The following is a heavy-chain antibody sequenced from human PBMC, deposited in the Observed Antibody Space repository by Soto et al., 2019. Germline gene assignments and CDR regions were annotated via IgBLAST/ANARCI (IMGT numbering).Heavy chain of an antibody. Sequence: LRLSCAVSGFNVMSYWMSWVRQAPGKGLEWVVSVKEDGSELYYLHSVRGRFSISRDSAGNALHLTMNYLSAEDTGVYLCARDIGFDYVNWGQGIPVTVSS. D-gene: IGHD3-16*01. CDR3: ARDIGFDYVN. V-gene: IGHV3-7*01. CDR1: GFNVMSYW. CDR2: VKEDGSEL. J-gene: IGHJ4*02.